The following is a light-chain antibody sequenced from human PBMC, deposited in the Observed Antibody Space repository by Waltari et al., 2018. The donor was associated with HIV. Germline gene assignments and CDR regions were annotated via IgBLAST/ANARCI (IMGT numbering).Light chain of an antibody. Sequence: QSALTQPASVSGSPGQSITISCTGTSSAVGSYNLVSWYQHHPGKAPKLMIYEGNKRPSGVSTRFSGSKSGNTASLTISGLQAEDEAAYYCCSYAGSSTSYVIFGGGTKLTVL. V-gene: IGLV2-23*01. J-gene: IGLJ2*01. CDR2: EGN. CDR3: CSYAGSSTSYVI. CDR1: SSAVGSYNL.